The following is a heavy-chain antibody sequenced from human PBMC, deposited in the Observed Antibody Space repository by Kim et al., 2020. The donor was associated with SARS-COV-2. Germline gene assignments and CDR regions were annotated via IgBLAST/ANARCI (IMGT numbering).Heavy chain of an antibody. J-gene: IGHJ6*02. CDR2: IGTAGDT. CDR3: ARVAGFGVVITGDYYGMDV. D-gene: IGHD3-3*01. CDR1: GFTFSSYD. Sequence: GGSLRLSCAASGFTFSSYDMHWVRQATGKGLEWVSAIGTAGDTYYPGSVKGRFTISRENAKNSLYLQMNSLRAGDTAVYYCARVAGFGVVITGDYYGMDVWGQGTTVTVSS. V-gene: IGHV3-13*04.